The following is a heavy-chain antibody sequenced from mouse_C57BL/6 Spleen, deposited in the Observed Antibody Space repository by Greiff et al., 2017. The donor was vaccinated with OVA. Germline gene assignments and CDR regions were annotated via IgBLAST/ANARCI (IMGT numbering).Heavy chain of an antibody. V-gene: IGHV3-6*01. D-gene: IGHD1-1*01. J-gene: IGHJ1*03. CDR3: AKIYGSSPHWYFDV. CDR2: ISYDGSN. CDR1: GYSITSGYY. Sequence: EVKLVESGPGLVKPSQSLSLTCSVTGYSITSGYYWNWIRQFPGNKLEWMGYISYDGSNNYNPSLKNRISITRDTSKNQFFLKLNSVTTEDTATYYCAKIYGSSPHWYFDVWGTGTTVTVSS.